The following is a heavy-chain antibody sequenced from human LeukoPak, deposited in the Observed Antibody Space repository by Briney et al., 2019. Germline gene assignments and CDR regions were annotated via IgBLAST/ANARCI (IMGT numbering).Heavy chain of an antibody. Sequence: PGGSLRLSCAASGITFSGSGMSWVRQAPGKGLEWVSTISGSGSNTHYADSVKGRFTISRDNYKDTLYMQMNSLRAEDTAVYYCARGGGGDYADWGQGTLVTVSS. CDR1: GITFSGSG. J-gene: IGHJ4*02. V-gene: IGHV3-23*01. D-gene: IGHD2-21*02. CDR2: ISGSGSNT. CDR3: ARGGGGDYAD.